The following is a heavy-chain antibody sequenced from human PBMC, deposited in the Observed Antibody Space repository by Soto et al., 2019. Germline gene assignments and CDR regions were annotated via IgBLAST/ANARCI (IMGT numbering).Heavy chain of an antibody. D-gene: IGHD6-6*01. J-gene: IGHJ3*02. CDR3: ARGGGIAARRDAFDI. V-gene: IGHV1-69*01. Sequence: QVQLVQSGAEVKKPGSSVKVSCKASGGTFSSYAISWVRQAPGQGLEWMGGIIPIFGTANYAQKFQGRVTITADESTGPDNRELSSLRCEDTAVYYCARGGGIAARRDAFDIWGQGTMVTVSS. CDR2: IIPIFGTA. CDR1: GGTFSSYA.